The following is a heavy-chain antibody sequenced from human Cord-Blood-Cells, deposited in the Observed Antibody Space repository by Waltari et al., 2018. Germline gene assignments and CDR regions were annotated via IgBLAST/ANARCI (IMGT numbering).Heavy chain of an antibody. D-gene: IGHD1-26*01. Sequence: QVQLVQSGAEVKKPGSSVKVSCKASGGTFSSYAISWVRQAPGQGLEWMGGILPIFGKANYAQKFQGRVTITADESTSTAYIELSSLRSEDTAVYYCARAQAPSYRSYFFAFDIWGQGTMVTVSS. CDR1: GGTFSSYA. CDR2: ILPIFGKA. J-gene: IGHJ3*02. CDR3: ARAQAPSYRSYFFAFDI. V-gene: IGHV1-69*01.